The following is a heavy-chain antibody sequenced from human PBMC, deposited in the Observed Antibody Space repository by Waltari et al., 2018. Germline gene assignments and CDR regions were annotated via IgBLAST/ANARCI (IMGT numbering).Heavy chain of an antibody. Sequence: QLQLQESGPGLVRPSETLALTCSVSAASISSNSYSWGWVRQPPGKGLEWIARSFFTGTTYDNPSLRSRVTMALDTSKNQFSRHLASVTAADTAVYFCAVKMSPLWLHPVDSWGQGALVTVSS. J-gene: IGHJ4*02. CDR1: AASISSNSYS. CDR3: AVKMSPLWLHPVDS. D-gene: IGHD3-9*01. V-gene: IGHV4-39*07. CDR2: SFFTGTT.